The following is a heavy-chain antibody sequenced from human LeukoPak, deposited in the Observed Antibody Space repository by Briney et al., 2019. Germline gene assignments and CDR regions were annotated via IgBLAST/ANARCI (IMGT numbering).Heavy chain of an antibody. D-gene: IGHD6-13*01. V-gene: IGHV3-48*01. CDR3: ARAGITTTGPLFQH. Sequence: AGGSLRLSCAASGFTFSSYSMNWVRQAPGKGLEWVSYISSSSSTIYYADSVKGRFTISRDNAKSSLYLQMNSLRAEDTAVYYCARAGITTTGPLFQHWGQGTLVTVSS. CDR1: GFTFSSYS. CDR2: ISSSSSTI. J-gene: IGHJ1*01.